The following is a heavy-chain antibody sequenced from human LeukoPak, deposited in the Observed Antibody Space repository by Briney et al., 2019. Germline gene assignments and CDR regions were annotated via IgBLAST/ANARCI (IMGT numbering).Heavy chain of an antibody. CDR2: IDAVGDT. D-gene: IGHD4-23*01. J-gene: IGHJ6*03. CDR1: GFTFSSYD. CDR3: ARGGGTDKHFYYYYMDV. Sequence: GGSLRLSCAASGFTFSSYDMHWVRQAPGKGLEWVSAIDAVGDTYYVGSVKGRFTISRENAKNSLYLQMSSLRAGDTAVYYCARGGGTDKHFYYYYMDVWGKGTTVTVSS. V-gene: IGHV3-13*01.